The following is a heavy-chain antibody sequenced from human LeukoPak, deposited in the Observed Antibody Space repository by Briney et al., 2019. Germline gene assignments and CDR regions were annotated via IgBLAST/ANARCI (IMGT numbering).Heavy chain of an antibody. CDR2: ISTYIGVT. D-gene: IGHD4-11*01. CDR1: GFRFTSFG. V-gene: IGHV1-18*04. J-gene: IGHJ5*02. CDR3: ARDSDYSGNGNGDWFDP. Sequence: ASVKVSCKASGFRFTSFGVSWVRQAPGQGLEWMGWISTYIGVTHYAETFEDRVTMTIDTSTTTAYMELRSLRYDDTAVYYCARDSDYSGNGNGDWFDPWGQGTVVTVSS.